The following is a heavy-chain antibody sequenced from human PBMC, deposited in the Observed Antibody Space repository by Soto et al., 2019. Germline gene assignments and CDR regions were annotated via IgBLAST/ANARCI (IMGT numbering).Heavy chain of an antibody. V-gene: IGHV6-1*01. CDR3: ACSRDSLFVY. J-gene: IGHJ4*02. Sequence: SQSLSLTCAISGDSVSSMRVVWNWIRQSPSRGLEWLGRTYYRSKWSFDYAVSVKSRIIINPDTSKNQFSLQLNSVISEDTAVYYCACSRDSLFVYWDQGTVVTVSS. CDR1: GDSVSSMRVV. CDR2: TYYRSKWSF. D-gene: IGHD2-15*01.